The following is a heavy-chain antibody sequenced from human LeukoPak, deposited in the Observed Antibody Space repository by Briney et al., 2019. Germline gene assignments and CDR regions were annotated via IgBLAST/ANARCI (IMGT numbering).Heavy chain of an antibody. D-gene: IGHD3-10*01. J-gene: IGHJ4*02. Sequence: SETLSLTCAVSSGSISSSNWWSWVRQPPGKGLEWIGEIYHSGSTTYNPSLKSRVTISADKSKNQVSLKLSSVTAADTAFYYCASGEFGEFALDYWGQGTLVTVSS. CDR2: IYHSGST. V-gene: IGHV4-4*02. CDR3: ASGEFGEFALDY. CDR1: SGSISSSNW.